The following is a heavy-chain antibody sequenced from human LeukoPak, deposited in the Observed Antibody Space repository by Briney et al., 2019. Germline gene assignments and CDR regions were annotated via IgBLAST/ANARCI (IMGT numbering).Heavy chain of an antibody. CDR3: ARGYRTVGAIEYFQH. Sequence: ASVKVSCKASGYTFTSYGISWVRQAPGQGLEWMGWISAYNGNTNYAQKLQGRVTMTTDTSTSTAYMELSRLRSDDTAVYYCARGYRTVGAIEYFQHWGQGTLVTVSS. V-gene: IGHV1-18*01. D-gene: IGHD1-26*01. J-gene: IGHJ1*01. CDR1: GYTFTSYG. CDR2: ISAYNGNT.